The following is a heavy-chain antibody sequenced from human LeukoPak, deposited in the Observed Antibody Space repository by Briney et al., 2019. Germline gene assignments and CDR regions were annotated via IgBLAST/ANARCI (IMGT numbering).Heavy chain of an antibody. Sequence: PGGSLRLSCAASGFIFSSYAMHWVRQAPGKGLAYVSAISGNGGSTYYANSVKGRFTISRDNSQNTLYLQMGGLRAEDVAVYYCARESDGDYGNAFDIWGQGTMVTVSS. J-gene: IGHJ3*02. V-gene: IGHV3-64*01. CDR3: ARESDGDYGNAFDI. CDR2: ISGNGGST. D-gene: IGHD4-17*01. CDR1: GFIFSSYA.